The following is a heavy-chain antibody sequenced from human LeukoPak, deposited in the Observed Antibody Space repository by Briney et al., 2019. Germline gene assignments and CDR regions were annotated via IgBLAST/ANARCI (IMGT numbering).Heavy chain of an antibody. D-gene: IGHD3-10*01. J-gene: IGHJ4*02. Sequence: SETLSLTCTVSGDSISSSSYYWGWIRQPPGKGLGWIGSIYWSGSTYYNPSLKSRVTISVDTSKNQFSLKLSSVIAADTAVYYCLNTYHKGSGSYWGYIDNWGQGTLVTVSS. V-gene: IGHV4-39*01. CDR2: IYWSGST. CDR3: LNTYHKGSGSYWGYIDN. CDR1: GDSISSSSYY.